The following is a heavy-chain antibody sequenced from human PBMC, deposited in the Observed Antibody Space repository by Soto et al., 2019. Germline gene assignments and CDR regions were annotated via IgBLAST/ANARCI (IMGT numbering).Heavy chain of an antibody. CDR3: AKDHTAMVTVLDC. J-gene: IGHJ4*02. Sequence: NPGGSLRLSCAASGFTFSSYSVNWVRQAPGKGLEWVSSISSSSSYIYYADSVKGRFTTSRDNAKNSLYLQMNSLRAEDTAVYYCAKDHTAMVTVLDCWGQGTLVTVSS. CDR2: ISSSSSYI. CDR1: GFTFSSYS. V-gene: IGHV3-21*01. D-gene: IGHD5-18*01.